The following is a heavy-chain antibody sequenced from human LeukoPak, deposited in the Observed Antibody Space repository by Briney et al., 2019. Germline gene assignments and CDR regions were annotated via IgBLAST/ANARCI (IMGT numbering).Heavy chain of an antibody. CDR3: VADLGDYSDF. V-gene: IGHV3-74*01. CDR2: IKTDGTYT. J-gene: IGHJ4*02. Sequence: GGSLRLSCAASGFTFSRYWMHWVRQALGEGLVWVARIKTDGTYTSNADSVKGRFTISRDNAKSTLYLQMNSLRVEDTALYYCVADLGDYSDFWGQGTLVTVSS. CDR1: GFTFSRYW. D-gene: IGHD7-27*01.